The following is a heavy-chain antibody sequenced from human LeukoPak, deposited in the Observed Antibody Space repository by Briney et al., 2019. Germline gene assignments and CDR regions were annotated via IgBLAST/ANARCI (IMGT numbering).Heavy chain of an antibody. CDR1: GFTFSSYS. J-gene: IGHJ4*02. V-gene: IGHV3-21*01. D-gene: IGHD4-23*01. CDR2: ISSSGTYI. Sequence: GGSLRLSCAASGFTFSSYSMNWVRQAPGKGLEWVSFISSSGTYIYYADSMKGRFTISRDNAKNSLYLQMNSLRAEGTAVYYCARNGGNSDFDYWGQGTLVTVSS. CDR3: ARNGGNSDFDY.